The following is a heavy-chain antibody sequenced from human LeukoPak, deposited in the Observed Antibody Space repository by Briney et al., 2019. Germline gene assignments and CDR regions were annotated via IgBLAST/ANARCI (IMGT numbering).Heavy chain of an antibody. J-gene: IGHJ5*02. D-gene: IGHD2-2*01. CDR2: THTSGSP. V-gene: IGHV4-4*09. CDR3: ARATQRYCSGTTCFPYWFDT. Sequence: SETLSLTCTVSGGSMTHYFWNWIRQPPGKGLEWIGYTHTSGSPDYSRSLKSRVTISLDTSKNQFSLMLSSVTAADRAVYFCARATQRYCSGTTCFPYWFDTWGQGTLATVSS. CDR1: GGSMTHYF.